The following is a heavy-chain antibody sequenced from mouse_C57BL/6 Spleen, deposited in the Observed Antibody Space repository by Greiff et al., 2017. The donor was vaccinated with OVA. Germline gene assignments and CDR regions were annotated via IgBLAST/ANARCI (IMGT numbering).Heavy chain of an antibody. D-gene: IGHD2-1*01. CDR3: ARSIYYGNYEYFDV. Sequence: VQLQQPGAELVKPGASVKLSCKASGYTFTSYWMHWVKQRPGRGLEWIGRIDPNSGGTKYNEKFKSKATLTVDKPSSPAYMQLSSLTSEDSAVYYCARSIYYGNYEYFDVWGTGTTVTVSS. V-gene: IGHV1-72*01. CDR1: GYTFTSYW. CDR2: IDPNSGGT. J-gene: IGHJ1*03.